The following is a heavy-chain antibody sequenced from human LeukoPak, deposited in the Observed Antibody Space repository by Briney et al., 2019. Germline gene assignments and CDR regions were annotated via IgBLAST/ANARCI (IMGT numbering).Heavy chain of an antibody. V-gene: IGHV3-48*03. J-gene: IGHJ4*02. D-gene: IGHD5-24*01. CDR2: ISSSGSTI. CDR1: GFTFSSYE. CDR3: VKSGYNRFDY. Sequence: GGSLRLSCAASGFTFSSYEMNWVRQAPGKGLEWASYISSSGSTIYYADSVKGRFTISRDNAKNSLYLQMNSLRAEDTAVYYCVKSGYNRFDYWGQGTLVTVSS.